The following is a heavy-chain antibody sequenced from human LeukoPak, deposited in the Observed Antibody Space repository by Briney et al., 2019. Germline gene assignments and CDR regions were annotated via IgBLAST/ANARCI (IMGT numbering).Heavy chain of an antibody. CDR3: ASAVDTAMVPDAFDI. CDR1: GYTFTSYA. CDR2: INTNTGNP. V-gene: IGHV7-4-1*02. J-gene: IGHJ3*02. Sequence: ASVKVSCKASGYTFTSYAMNWVRQAPGQGLEWMGWINTNTGNPTYAQGFTGRFVFSLDTSVSTAYLQISSLKAEDTAVYYCASAVDTAMVPDAFDIWGQGTMVTVSS. D-gene: IGHD5-18*01.